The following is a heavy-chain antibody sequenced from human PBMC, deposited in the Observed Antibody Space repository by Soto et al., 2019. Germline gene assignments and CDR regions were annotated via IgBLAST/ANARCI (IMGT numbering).Heavy chain of an antibody. V-gene: IGHV4-39*02. Sequence: SETLSLTCTVSGDSVNSRSYYWDWIRQPPGKGLEWIGNIYYSGSTYYNPSLKSRVTISVDTSKNQFSLKLRSVTAADTAVYYCARDSSGSSTDSWGQGTLVTVSS. CDR3: ARDSSGSSTDS. CDR2: IYYSGST. D-gene: IGHD6-19*01. CDR1: GDSVNSRSYY. J-gene: IGHJ4*02.